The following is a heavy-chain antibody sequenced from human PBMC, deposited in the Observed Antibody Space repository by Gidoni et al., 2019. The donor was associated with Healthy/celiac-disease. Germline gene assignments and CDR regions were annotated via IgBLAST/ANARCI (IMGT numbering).Heavy chain of an antibody. Sequence: QVQLQQGGAGLLKPSETLSLTCAVYGGSFSGDYWSWIRQPPGKGLEWIGEINHSGSTNYNPSLKSRVTISVDTSKNQFSLKLSSVTAADTAVYYCARGSGSGSQSSGFAMDYWGQGTLVTVSS. D-gene: IGHD1-26*01. J-gene: IGHJ4*02. CDR2: INHSGST. CDR1: GGSFSGDY. V-gene: IGHV4-34*01. CDR3: ARGSGSGSQSSGFAMDY.